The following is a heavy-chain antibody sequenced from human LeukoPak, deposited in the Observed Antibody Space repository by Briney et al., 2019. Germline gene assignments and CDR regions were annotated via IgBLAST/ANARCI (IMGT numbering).Heavy chain of an antibody. V-gene: IGHV3-74*01. Sequence: GGSLRLSCVASGFTFSSYWMHWVRQSPGKGLVWVSRMKRDGSVTTYADSVKGRFTISRDNAKNTLYLQMHSLRAEDTAVYYCAREVIVGYYDTSGPYDFWGQGTLVTVSS. CDR2: MKRDGSVT. CDR3: AREVIVGYYDTSGPYDF. D-gene: IGHD3-22*01. CDR1: GFTFSSYW. J-gene: IGHJ4*02.